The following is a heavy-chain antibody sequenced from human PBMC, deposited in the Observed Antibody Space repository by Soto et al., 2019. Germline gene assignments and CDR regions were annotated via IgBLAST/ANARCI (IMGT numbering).Heavy chain of an antibody. D-gene: IGHD2-2*01. J-gene: IGHJ6*02. V-gene: IGHV1-3*01. Sequence: APVKVSCRASGYTFTIYAMQWVRRAPGQRLEWMGWINAGNGNTKYSQKFQGRVTITRDTSASTAYMELSSLRSEDTAVYYCARISRHCSSTRCWLGVWGQGTTVTVSS. CDR2: INAGNGNT. CDR3: ARISRHCSSTRCWLGV. CDR1: GYTFTIYA.